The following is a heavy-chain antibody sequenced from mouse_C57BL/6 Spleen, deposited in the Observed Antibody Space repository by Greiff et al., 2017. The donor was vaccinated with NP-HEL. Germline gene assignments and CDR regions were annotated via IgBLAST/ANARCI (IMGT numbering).Heavy chain of an antibody. CDR1: GYTFTSYW. CDR3: ASFALGGYAMDY. CDR2: IDPSDSYT. J-gene: IGHJ4*01. V-gene: IGHV1-69*01. Sequence: QVQLQQSGAELVMPGASVKLSCKASGYTFTSYWMHWVKQRPGQGLEWIGEIDPSDSYTNYNQKFKGKSTLTVDKSSSTAYMQLSSLTSEDSAVYYCASFALGGYAMDYWGQGTSVTVSS.